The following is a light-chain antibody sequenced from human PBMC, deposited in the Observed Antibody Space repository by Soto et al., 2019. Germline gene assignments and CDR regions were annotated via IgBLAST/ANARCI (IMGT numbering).Light chain of an antibody. Sequence: QSALTQPASVSGSPGQSITISCTGTTRDFADYNYVSWYQQRPGKGPELIIFDVSHRPSGVSNRFSGSKSGNTASLTISGLQVEDEADYYCTSFTSSSTLYVFGTGTKVTVL. J-gene: IGLJ1*01. V-gene: IGLV2-14*03. CDR2: DVS. CDR3: TSFTSSSTLYV. CDR1: TRDFADYNY.